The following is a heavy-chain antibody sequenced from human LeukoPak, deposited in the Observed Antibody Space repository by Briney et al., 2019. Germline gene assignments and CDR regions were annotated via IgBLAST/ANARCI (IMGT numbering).Heavy chain of an antibody. J-gene: IGHJ4*02. CDR1: GGSISSYY. CDR3: ARLAMFSQLFDY. V-gene: IGHV4-59*01. D-gene: IGHD2-2*01. CDR2: IYYSGST. Sequence: PSETLSLTCTVSGGSISSYYWSWIRQPPGKGLEWIGYIYYSGSTNYNPSPKSRVTISVDTSKNQFSLKLSSVTAADTAVYYCARLAMFSQLFDYWGQGTLVTVSS.